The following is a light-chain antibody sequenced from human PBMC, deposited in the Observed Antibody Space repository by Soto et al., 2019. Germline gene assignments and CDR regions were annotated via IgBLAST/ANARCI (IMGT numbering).Light chain of an antibody. J-gene: IGKJ1*01. CDR2: GAS. Sequence: PGERATLSCRASQSVISSYLGWYQQKPGQAPRLLIFGASSRATGIPDRFSGSGSESDFTLTITRLEPEDFAVYYCQQYSNSAWTFGQGTRVEIK. CDR3: QQYSNSAWT. CDR1: QSVISSY. V-gene: IGKV3-20*01.